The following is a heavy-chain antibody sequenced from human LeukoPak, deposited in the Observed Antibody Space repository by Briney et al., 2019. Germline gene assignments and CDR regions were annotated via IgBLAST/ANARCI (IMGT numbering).Heavy chain of an antibody. V-gene: IGHV3-48*03. CDR3: TTLGYHLDS. J-gene: IGHJ4*02. CDR1: GFDFGAYE. Sequence: PGGSLRLSCADSGFDFGAYEMNWVRQAPGTGLEWVAYFAGSDTTKYYADSVRGRFTISRDNAKKSLYLQMNSLRAEDTALYYCTTLGYHLDSWGQGTLVTVSS. D-gene: IGHD3-22*01. CDR2: FAGSDTTK.